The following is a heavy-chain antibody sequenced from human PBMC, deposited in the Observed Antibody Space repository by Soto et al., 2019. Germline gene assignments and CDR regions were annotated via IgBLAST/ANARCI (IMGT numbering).Heavy chain of an antibody. CDR2: ISYDGSNK. Sequence: GGSLRLSCAASGFTFSSYGMHWVRQAPGKGLEWVAVISYDGSNKYYADSVKGRFTISRDNSRNTLYLQMNSLRAEDTAVYYCAKDQYGYYDILTGPHDYYYGMDVWGQGTTVTVSS. V-gene: IGHV3-30*18. D-gene: IGHD3-9*01. CDR3: AKDQYGYYDILTGPHDYYYGMDV. CDR1: GFTFSSYG. J-gene: IGHJ6*02.